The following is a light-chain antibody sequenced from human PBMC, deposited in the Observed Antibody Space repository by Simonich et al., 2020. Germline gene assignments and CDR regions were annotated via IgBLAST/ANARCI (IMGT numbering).Light chain of an antibody. CDR2: EDS. J-gene: IGLJ2*01. Sequence: SYVLTQPPSVSVAPGKTARITCGGNKIGSKSVHWYQQKHGQAPVLVVYEDSDRPSVSPERFSGYNSVNTATLTIRSGDAGDEADYYCQVWDSSSDHVVFGGGTKLTVL. V-gene: IGLV3-21*03. CDR1: KIGSKS. CDR3: QVWDSSSDHVV.